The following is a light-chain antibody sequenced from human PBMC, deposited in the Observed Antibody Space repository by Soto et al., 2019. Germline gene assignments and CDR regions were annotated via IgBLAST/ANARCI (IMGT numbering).Light chain of an antibody. J-gene: IGKJ1*01. Sequence: MKRSPYSLTENEGDRVTITWRASQRISSYLNWYQQKPGKAPKLLIYAASSLQSGVPSRFSGSGSGTDFTLTISSLQPEDFATYYCQQSYSTPWTFGQGTKVDIK. V-gene: IGKV1-39*01. CDR1: QRISSY. CDR3: QQSYSTPWT. CDR2: AAS.